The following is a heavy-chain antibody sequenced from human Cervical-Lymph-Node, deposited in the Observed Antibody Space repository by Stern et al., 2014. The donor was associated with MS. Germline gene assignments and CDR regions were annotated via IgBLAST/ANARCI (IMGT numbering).Heavy chain of an antibody. CDR3: AREGEYCSGSRCYPFLDY. CDR1: GGSLRSYY. D-gene: IGHD2-15*01. Sequence: QLQLQESGPGLVKPSETLSLTCTVSGGSLRSYYWNWIRQAPGKGLEWLGVIFHTGSVTYTPSLSSRVAMSVDTSKNQFSLTVSSVTAADTAVYYCAREGEYCSGSRCYPFLDYWGQGTLVTVSS. V-gene: IGHV4-59*01. CDR2: IFHTGSV. J-gene: IGHJ4*02.